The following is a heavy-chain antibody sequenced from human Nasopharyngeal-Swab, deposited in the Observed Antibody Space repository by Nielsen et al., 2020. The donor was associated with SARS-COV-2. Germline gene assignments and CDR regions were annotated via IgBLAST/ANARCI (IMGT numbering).Heavy chain of an antibody. CDR1: GYSFTSYW. J-gene: IGHJ4*02. Sequence: GESLKISCQGSGYSFTSYWIGWVRQMPGKGLEWMGIIYPGDSDTRYSPSFQGQVTISADKSISTAYLQWSSLKASDTAMYYCARRVGYCSGGSCYFDYWGQETLVTVSS. CDR3: ARRVGYCSGGSCYFDY. D-gene: IGHD2-15*01. CDR2: IYPGDSDT. V-gene: IGHV5-51*01.